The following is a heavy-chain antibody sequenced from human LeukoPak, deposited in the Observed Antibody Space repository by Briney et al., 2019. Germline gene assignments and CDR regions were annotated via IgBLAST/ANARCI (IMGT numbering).Heavy chain of an antibody. CDR1: GFTFSTYT. D-gene: IGHD3-9*01. Sequence: GGSLRLSCEASGFTFSTYTMSWVRQAPGKGLEWVSTISDGGHATYYTESVKGRFTISRDDSENTLYLQMNSLRAEDTAVYYCAKWGDYDVLTGYYVSDYWGQGTLVTVSS. V-gene: IGHV3-23*01. CDR3: AKWGDYDVLTGYYVSDY. J-gene: IGHJ4*02. CDR2: ISDGGHAT.